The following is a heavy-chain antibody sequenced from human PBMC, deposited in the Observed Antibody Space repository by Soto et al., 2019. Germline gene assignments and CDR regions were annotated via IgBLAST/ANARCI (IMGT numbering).Heavy chain of an antibody. D-gene: IGHD5-18*01. V-gene: IGHV4-59*08. CDR3: ARRYGSCCNY. CDR2: IYYSGST. CDR1: GGSTSRYY. J-gene: IGHJ4*02. Sequence: QVQLQESGPGLVKPSETLSLTCTVPGGSTSRYYWSWIRQPPGKGLEWIGYIYYSGSTNYNPSLKSRLTISVGTAKNQVDLELSSVTGAETGVYYGARRYGSCCNYGGQGTLVTVSS.